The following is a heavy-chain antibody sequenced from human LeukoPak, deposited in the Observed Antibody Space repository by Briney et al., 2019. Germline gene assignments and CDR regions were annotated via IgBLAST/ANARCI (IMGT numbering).Heavy chain of an antibody. J-gene: IGHJ6*02. CDR3: ARDPGRPNAMGV. V-gene: IGHV3-66*02. CDR1: GFTVSSDY. CDR2: IYSGGDT. Sequence: GGSLRLSSAASGFTVSSDYMSWVRQAPGKGLEWVSLIYSGGDTYYADSVKGRFTISSDNSKNTLYLQMNSLRAEDTAVYYCARDPGRPNAMGVWGQGTTVTVSS. D-gene: IGHD3-10*01.